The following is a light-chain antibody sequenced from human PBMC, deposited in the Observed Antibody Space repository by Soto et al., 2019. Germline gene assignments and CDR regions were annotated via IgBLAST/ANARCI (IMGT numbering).Light chain of an antibody. V-gene: IGKV1-39*01. J-gene: IGKJ3*01. CDR3: QQSYSIPRLT. CDR2: AGS. CDR1: QSISNN. Sequence: DIEMTQSPSSLSASVGDRVSITCRSSQSISNNLHWCQQRPGKAPQRLIYAGSNLRSGVPSRFSGSRSGTDFTLTISSLQYEDFATYYCQQSYSIPRLTFGPGTRVEIK.